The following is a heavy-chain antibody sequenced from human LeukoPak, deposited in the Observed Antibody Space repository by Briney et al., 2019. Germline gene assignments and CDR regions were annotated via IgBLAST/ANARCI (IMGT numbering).Heavy chain of an antibody. Sequence: GGSLRLSCAASGFTFSSYAMHWVRQAPGKGLEWVAVISYDGSNKYYADSVKGRFTISRDNSKNTLYLQMNSLKAEDTAVYYCARSISTLGYAFDIWGQGTMVTVSS. D-gene: IGHD2-2*01. CDR3: ARSISTLGYAFDI. CDR2: ISYDGSNK. CDR1: GFTFSSYA. V-gene: IGHV3-30-3*01. J-gene: IGHJ3*02.